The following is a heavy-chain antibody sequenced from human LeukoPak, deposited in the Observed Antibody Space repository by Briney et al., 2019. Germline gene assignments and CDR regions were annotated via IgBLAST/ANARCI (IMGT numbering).Heavy chain of an antibody. Sequence: PSETLSLTCTVSGGSISSYYWSWIRQPPGKGLEWIGYIYYSGSTNYNPSLKSRVTISVETTKNEFSLKLSSVTAADTAVYYCARSRRGPALIPYRSGSYWYYFDYWGQGTLVTVSS. D-gene: IGHD3-10*01. CDR2: IYYSGST. V-gene: IGHV4-59*01. CDR1: GGSISSYY. CDR3: ARSRRGPALIPYRSGSYWYYFDY. J-gene: IGHJ4*02.